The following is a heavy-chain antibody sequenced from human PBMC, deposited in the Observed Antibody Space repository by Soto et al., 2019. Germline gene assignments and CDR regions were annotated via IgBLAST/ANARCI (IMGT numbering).Heavy chain of an antibody. CDR2: IYYSGST. CDR1: GGSISSYY. Sequence: SETLSLTCTVSGGSISSYYWSWIRQPPGKGLEWIGYIYYSGSTNYNPSLKSRVTISVDTSKNQFSLKLSSVTAADTAVYYCARAGSSDWFDPWGQGTLVTVSS. V-gene: IGHV4-59*01. D-gene: IGHD3-10*01. J-gene: IGHJ5*02. CDR3: ARAGSSDWFDP.